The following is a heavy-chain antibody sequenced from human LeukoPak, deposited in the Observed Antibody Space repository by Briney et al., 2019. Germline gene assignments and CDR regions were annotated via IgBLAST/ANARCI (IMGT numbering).Heavy chain of an antibody. Sequence: PSETLSLTCTVSGGSVSSGSYYWSWIRQPPGKGLEWIGYIYYSGSTNYNPSLKSRVTTSVDTSKNQFSLKLSSVTAADTAVYYCARDADCSSTSCYFGNFDYWGQGTLVTVSS. CDR2: IYYSGST. CDR3: ARDADCSSTSCYFGNFDY. D-gene: IGHD2-2*01. J-gene: IGHJ4*02. V-gene: IGHV4-61*01. CDR1: GGSVSSGSYY.